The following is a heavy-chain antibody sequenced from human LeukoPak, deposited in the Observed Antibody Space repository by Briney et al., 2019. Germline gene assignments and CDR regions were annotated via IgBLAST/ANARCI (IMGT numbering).Heavy chain of an antibody. CDR1: GFTFMSYA. J-gene: IGHJ4*02. D-gene: IGHD5-12*01. V-gene: IGHV3-23*01. Sequence: PGGSLRLSCAASGFTFMSYAMDWVRQAPGRGLELVSTIYSNDGGTYYADSVKGRFTISRDYSKSTLYLQMNSLRAEDTAVYYCTQDVSGNLAQWGQGTLVTVSS. CDR2: IYSNDGGT. CDR3: TQDVSGNLAQ.